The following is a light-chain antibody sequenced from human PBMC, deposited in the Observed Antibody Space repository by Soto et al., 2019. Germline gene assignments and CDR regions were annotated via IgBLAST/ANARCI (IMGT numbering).Light chain of an antibody. J-gene: IGKJ2*01. CDR1: QSVSTN. V-gene: IGKV3-15*01. CDR3: PPYHNWPPYS. CDR2: GAS. Sequence: EIVMTQSPATLSVSPGERATLSCRASQSVSTNLAWYQQKPGQAPRLLMYGASTRATGIPARFSGSGSGTEFTLTISSLQSKDFAVYCCPPYHNWPPYSFGQGTKLQIK.